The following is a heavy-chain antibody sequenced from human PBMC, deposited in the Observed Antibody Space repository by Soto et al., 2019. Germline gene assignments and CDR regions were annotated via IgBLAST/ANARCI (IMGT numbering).Heavy chain of an antibody. Sequence: GGSLRLSCVVSGFTFSYFGMHWVRQSPGEGLAWVASISKDGLDRYYSESVKGRFTISRDDSKYTVFLQMNSLKVEDTAAYFCASPREGQWLVFDHWGQRTLVTVSS. CDR3: ASPREGQWLVFDH. V-gene: IGHV3-30*19. CDR1: GFTFSYFG. CDR2: ISKDGLDR. J-gene: IGHJ4*02. D-gene: IGHD6-19*01.